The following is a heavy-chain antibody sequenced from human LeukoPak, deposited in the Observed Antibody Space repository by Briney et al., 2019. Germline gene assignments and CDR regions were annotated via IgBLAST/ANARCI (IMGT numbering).Heavy chain of an antibody. J-gene: IGHJ4*02. CDR3: ARAMAVAGTAFDY. V-gene: IGHV3-30-3*01. CDR2: ISYDGSNK. CDR1: GFTFSSYA. D-gene: IGHD6-19*01. Sequence: GGSLRLSCAASGFTFSSYAMRWVRQAPGKGLEWVAVISYDGSNKYYADSVKGRFTISRDNSKNTLYLQMNSLRAEDTAVYYCARAMAVAGTAFDYWGQGTLVTVSS.